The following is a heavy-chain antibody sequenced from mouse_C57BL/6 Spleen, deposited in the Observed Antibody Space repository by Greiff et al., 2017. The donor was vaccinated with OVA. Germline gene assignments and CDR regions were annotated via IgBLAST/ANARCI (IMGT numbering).Heavy chain of an antibody. V-gene: IGHV14-2*01. D-gene: IGHD1-1*01. CDR2: IDHEDGET. J-gene: IGHJ3*01. CDR3: ARSYYGSSSWFAY. CDR1: GFNIKDYY. Sequence: VQLQQSGAELVKPGASVKLSCTASGFNIKDYYMHWVKPRTEQGLEWIGRIDHEDGETKYAPKFQGKATITADTSSNTAYRQRSSRTSEDTAVYYCARSYYGSSSWFAYWGQGTLVTVSA.